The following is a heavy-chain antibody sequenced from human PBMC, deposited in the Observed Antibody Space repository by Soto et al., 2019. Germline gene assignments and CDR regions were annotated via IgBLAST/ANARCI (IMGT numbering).Heavy chain of an antibody. V-gene: IGHV4-39*01. CDR2: IYYSGST. J-gene: IGHJ4*02. Sequence: GPGPDWASETLSLTCTVSGGSISSGDYYWSWIRQPPGKGLEWIGSIYYSGSTYYNPSLKSRVSISVDTSKNQFSLKLSSVTAADTAVYFCASYNIVAVAIDYWGQGTLVTVSS. D-gene: IGHD2-2*01. CDR3: ASYNIVAVAIDY. CDR1: GGSISSGDYY.